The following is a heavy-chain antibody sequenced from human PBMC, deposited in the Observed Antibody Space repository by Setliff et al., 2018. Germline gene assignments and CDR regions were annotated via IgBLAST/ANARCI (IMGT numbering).Heavy chain of an antibody. V-gene: IGHV4-4*07. D-gene: IGHD3-16*01. J-gene: IGHJ4*02. CDR1: GGLIYDHW. CDR2: VYSDGDT. CDR3: RLWSHNYHNDY. Sequence: SETLSLTCSVSGGLIYDHWWTWVRQPAGEEFQWIGRVYSDGDTEYNPSLKSRVTMSVETSKNQFSLKLTSVTAADTAVYYCRLWSHNYHNDYWGQGTLVTVSS.